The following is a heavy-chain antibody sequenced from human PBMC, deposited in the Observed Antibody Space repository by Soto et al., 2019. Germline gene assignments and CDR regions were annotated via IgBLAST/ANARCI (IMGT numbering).Heavy chain of an antibody. CDR1: GYTFTSYG. D-gene: IGHD5-12*01. CDR2: ISAYNGNT. Sequence: ASVKVSCKASGYTFTSYGISWVRRAPGQGLEWMGWISAYNGNTNYAQKLQGRVTMATDTSTSTAYMELRSLRSDDTAVYYCARAGKQLRHYYYYGMDVWGQGTTVTVSS. CDR3: ARAGKQLRHYYYYGMDV. J-gene: IGHJ6*02. V-gene: IGHV1-18*04.